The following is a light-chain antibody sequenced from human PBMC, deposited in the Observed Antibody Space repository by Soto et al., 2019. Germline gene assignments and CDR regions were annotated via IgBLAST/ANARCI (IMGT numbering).Light chain of an antibody. J-gene: IGLJ1*01. Sequence: QSALTQPASVSGSPGQSITLSCTGTSSDVGRYKVVSWYQQHPGKAPKLLISEVSNRPSGVHYRFSGSKFGNTASLTISGLQAEVEADYYCSSYTASSTLVFGTGTKLTVL. CDR3: SSYTASSTLV. CDR1: SSDVGRYKV. V-gene: IGLV2-14*02. CDR2: EVS.